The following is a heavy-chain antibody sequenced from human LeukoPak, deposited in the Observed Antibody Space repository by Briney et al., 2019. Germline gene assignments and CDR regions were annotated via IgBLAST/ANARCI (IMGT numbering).Heavy chain of an antibody. D-gene: IGHD3-16*01. Sequence: GASVKVSCQASGYIFTSYGINWVRQAPGQGLEWLGWISSYNSNTNYAQKLQGRVTMTTDTSTSTAYMELRSLRSDDTAVYYCARDSYDYVWGSYGGSNFDYWGQGTLVTVSS. CDR2: ISSYNSNT. V-gene: IGHV1-18*01. J-gene: IGHJ4*02. CDR1: GYIFTSYG. CDR3: ARDSYDYVWGSYGGSNFDY.